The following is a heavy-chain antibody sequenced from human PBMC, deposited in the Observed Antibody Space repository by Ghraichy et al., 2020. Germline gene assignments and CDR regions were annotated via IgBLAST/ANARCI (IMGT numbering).Heavy chain of an antibody. J-gene: IGHJ4*02. CDR2: LNWNGDST. D-gene: IGHD1-26*01. CDR1: GFIFDDYG. V-gene: IGHV3-20*04. Sequence: GSLRLSCAASGFIFDDYGMSWVREVPGKGLEWVCGLNWNGDSTGYVDSVKGRFTISRDNAKNSLYVQMDNLRAEDTALYYCAKSRGLSGSDFDSWGQGTRSPSPQ. CDR3: AKSRGLSGSDFDS.